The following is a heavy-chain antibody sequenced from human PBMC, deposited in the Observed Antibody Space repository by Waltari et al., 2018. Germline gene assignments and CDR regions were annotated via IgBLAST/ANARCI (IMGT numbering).Heavy chain of an antibody. CDR1: GFPSSDYY. D-gene: IGHD2-15*01. CDR2: ISNSGNTI. CDR3: TRGSRYCRDP. V-gene: IGHV3-11*01. Sequence: QVQLVESGGGLVKPVGYMRLSCAASGFPSSDYYMSWLRQAPGKGLEWVSYISNSGNTIYYADSVRGRFTMSRDNAKNSLYLQMNSLRAEDTAVYYCTRGSRYCRDPWGQGTLVTVSS. J-gene: IGHJ5*02.